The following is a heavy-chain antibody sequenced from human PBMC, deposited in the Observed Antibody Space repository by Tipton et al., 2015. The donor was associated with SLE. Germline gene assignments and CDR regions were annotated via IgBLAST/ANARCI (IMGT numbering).Heavy chain of an antibody. CDR1: GFTFSNTW. J-gene: IGHJ4*02. CDR3: ASHRDWRFFQ. D-gene: IGHD5-24*01. Sequence: SLRLSCVASGFTFSNTWMTWVRQAPGKVLEWVANINPDGSDKHYVDSVKGRFTISRDNAKNSLFLQMDSLRVEDTAVYYCASHRDWRFFQWGQGTLVTVSS. CDR2: INPDGSDK. V-gene: IGHV3-7*01.